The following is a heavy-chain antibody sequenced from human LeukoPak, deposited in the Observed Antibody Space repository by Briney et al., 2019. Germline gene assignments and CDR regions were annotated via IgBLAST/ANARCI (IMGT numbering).Heavy chain of an antibody. V-gene: IGHV5-51*01. D-gene: IGHD6-19*01. CDR3: ARTLAVAGHYYYGMDV. CDR1: GYSFTSYW. J-gene: IGHJ6*02. CDR2: IYPGDSDT. Sequence: GESLKISCKGSGYSFTSYWIGWVRQMPGKGLEWMGIIYPGDSDTRYSPSFQGRVTISADKSISTAYLQWSSLKASDTAMYYCARTLAVAGHYYYGMDVWGQGTTVTVSS.